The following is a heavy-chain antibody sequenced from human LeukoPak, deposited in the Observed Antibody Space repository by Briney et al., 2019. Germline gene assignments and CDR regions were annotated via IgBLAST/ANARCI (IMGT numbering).Heavy chain of an antibody. CDR1: GFTFSSYA. Sequence: GGSLRLSCAASGFTFSSYAMSWVRQAPGKGLEWVSGVSRSGDSTYYADSVKGRFTISRDNSKNTLYLQMNSLRDEDTAKYYCAKTVSGSYSYQGGDYWGQGTLVTVSS. CDR3: AKTVSGSYSYQGGDY. J-gene: IGHJ4*02. V-gene: IGHV3-23*01. CDR2: VSRSGDST. D-gene: IGHD3-16*02.